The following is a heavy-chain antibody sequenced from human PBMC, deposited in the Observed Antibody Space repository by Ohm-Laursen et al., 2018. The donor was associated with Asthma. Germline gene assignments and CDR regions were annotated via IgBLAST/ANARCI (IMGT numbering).Heavy chain of an antibody. Sequence: GASVKVSCNASGYTFTSYDINWVRQATGQGLEWMGWMNPNSGNTGYAQKFQGRVTMTRNTSISTAYMELSSLRSEDTAVYYCARGVTMVQGVIRLVTEYFQHWGQGTLVTVSS. CDR3: ARGVTMVQGVIRLVTEYFQH. V-gene: IGHV1-8*01. J-gene: IGHJ1*01. D-gene: IGHD3-10*01. CDR1: GYTFTSYD. CDR2: MNPNSGNT.